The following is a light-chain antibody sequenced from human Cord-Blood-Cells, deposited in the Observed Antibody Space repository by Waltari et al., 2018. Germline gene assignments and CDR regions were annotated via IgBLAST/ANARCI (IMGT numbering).Light chain of an antibody. CDR2: DVS. CDR3: CSYADSFSV. Sequence: QSALTQPRSVSGSPGQAVTIPCTGTSSDVGGYNYVSWYQQHTDKAPKLMIYDVSKRPSGVPDRFSGTKSGGTASLTSSGRPAEDEADYYCCSYADSFSVFGGGTKLTVL. CDR1: SSDVGGYNY. V-gene: IGLV2-11*01. J-gene: IGLJ3*02.